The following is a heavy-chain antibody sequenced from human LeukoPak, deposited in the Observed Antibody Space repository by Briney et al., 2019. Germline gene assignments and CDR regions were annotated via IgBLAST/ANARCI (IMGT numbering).Heavy chain of an antibody. Sequence: ASVKVSCKASGYTFTSYDINWVRQAAGQGLEWMGWMNPNSGNTGYAQKFQGRVTMTRNTSISTAYMELSSLRSEDTAVYYCARNGPSADDAFDIWGQGTVVTVSS. CDR2: MNPNSGNT. CDR3: ARNGPSADDAFDI. J-gene: IGHJ3*02. V-gene: IGHV1-8*01. CDR1: GYTFTSYD. D-gene: IGHD2-8*01.